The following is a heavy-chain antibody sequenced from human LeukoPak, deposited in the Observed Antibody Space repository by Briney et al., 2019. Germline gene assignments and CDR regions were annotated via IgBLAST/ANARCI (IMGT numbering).Heavy chain of an antibody. CDR2: ISGSGGST. V-gene: IGHV3-23*01. CDR3: ARNQHWSRDI. Sequence: GGSLRLSCAASGFTFSSYAMSWVRQAPGKGLEWVSAISGSGGSTYFADSVKGRFTISRDNAKNSLSLQMNSLRVDDTAVYYCARNQHWSRDIWGQGILVTVSS. J-gene: IGHJ4*02. D-gene: IGHD2-8*02. CDR1: GFTFSSYA.